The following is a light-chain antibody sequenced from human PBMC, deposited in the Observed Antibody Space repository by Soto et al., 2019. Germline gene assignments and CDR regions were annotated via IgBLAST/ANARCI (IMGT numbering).Light chain of an antibody. CDR2: NVY. V-gene: IGLV2-14*03. CDR3: GAYTVSRTYV. J-gene: IGLJ1*01. Sequence: QSVLTQPASVSGSPGQSITISCTGTSGDVGAYNFVSWHQQHPGKAPKLMIYNVYDRPSGISYRFSGSKSGNTASLTISGLQGEDEADYYCGAYTVSRTYVFGTGTKVTVL. CDR1: SGDVGAYNF.